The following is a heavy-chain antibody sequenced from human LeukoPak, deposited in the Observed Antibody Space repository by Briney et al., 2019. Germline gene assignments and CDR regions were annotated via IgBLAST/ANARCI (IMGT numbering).Heavy chain of an antibody. CDR2: IKQDGSEK. CDR3: ARDKSGIVATIDY. V-gene: IGHV3-7*01. D-gene: IGHD5-12*01. J-gene: IGHJ4*02. Sequence: PGGSLRISCAASGFTFSSYWMSWVRQAPAKWLDWVANIKQDGSEKYYVDSVKGRFTISRDNAKNSLYLQMNSLRAEDTAVYYCARDKSGIVATIDYWGQGTLVTVSS. CDR1: GFTFSSYW.